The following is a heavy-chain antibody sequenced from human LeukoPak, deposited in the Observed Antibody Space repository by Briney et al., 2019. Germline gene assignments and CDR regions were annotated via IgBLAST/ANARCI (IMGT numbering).Heavy chain of an antibody. J-gene: IGHJ4*02. V-gene: IGHV3-21*04. D-gene: IGHD3-22*01. Sequence: GGSLRLSCAASGFTFSTYSMNWVRQAPGKGLEWVSYIRSSSSYIYYADSVKGRFTISRDNAKNSLYLQMNSLRAEDTAVYYCAKLDYYDSHWGQGTLVTVSS. CDR2: IRSSSSYI. CDR1: GFTFSTYS. CDR3: AKLDYYDSH.